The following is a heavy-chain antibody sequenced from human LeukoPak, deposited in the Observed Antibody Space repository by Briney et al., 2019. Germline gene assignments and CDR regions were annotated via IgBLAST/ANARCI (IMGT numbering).Heavy chain of an antibody. V-gene: IGHV3-11*06. CDR3: ARPRGAAAGTFGFDP. Sequence: GGSLRLSCAASGFTFSDYYMSWIRQAPGKGLEWVSYISSSSSYTNYADSVKGRFTISRDNAKNSLYLQMNSLRAEDTAVYYCARPRGAAAGTFGFDPWGQGTLSPSPQ. J-gene: IGHJ5*02. CDR2: ISSSSSYT. CDR1: GFTFSDYY. D-gene: IGHD6-13*01.